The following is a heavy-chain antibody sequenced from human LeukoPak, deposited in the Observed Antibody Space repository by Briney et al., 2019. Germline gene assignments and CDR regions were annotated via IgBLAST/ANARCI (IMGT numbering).Heavy chain of an antibody. Sequence: SETLSLTCTVSGGPISSYYWSWIRQPPGKGLEWIGYIYYSRSTNYNPSLKSRVTISVDTSKNQFSLKLSSVTAADTAVYYCARETYSGSYYLDYWGQGTLVTVSS. CDR2: IYYSRST. CDR1: GGPISSYY. D-gene: IGHD1-26*01. J-gene: IGHJ4*02. V-gene: IGHV4-59*01. CDR3: ARETYSGSYYLDY.